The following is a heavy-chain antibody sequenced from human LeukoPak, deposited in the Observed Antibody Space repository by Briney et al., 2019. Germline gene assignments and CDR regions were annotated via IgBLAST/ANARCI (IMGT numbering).Heavy chain of an antibody. CDR2: ISSSGSTI. V-gene: IGHV3-11*01. Sequence: PGGSLRLSCAASGFIFSDHYMTWIRQAPGKGLEWVSYISSSGSTIYYADSVKGRFTISRDNAKNSLYLQMNSLRAEDTAVYYCARDGKYFDWLLFDYWGQGTLVTVSS. D-gene: IGHD3-9*01. CDR1: GFIFSDHY. J-gene: IGHJ4*02. CDR3: ARDGKYFDWLLFDY.